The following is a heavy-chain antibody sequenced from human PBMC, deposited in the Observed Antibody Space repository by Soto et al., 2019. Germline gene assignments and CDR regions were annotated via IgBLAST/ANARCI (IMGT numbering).Heavy chain of an antibody. Sequence: QVQLVQSGAEVKKPGASVKVSCKASGYTFTSYAMHWVRQAPGQRLEWMGWINAGNGNTKYSQKFQGRVTITRDTSASTAYMEMSSLRSEDTAVYYCARTGGELLTDFDYWGQGTLVTVSS. CDR1: GYTFTSYA. CDR2: INAGNGNT. CDR3: ARTGGELLTDFDY. D-gene: IGHD1-26*01. V-gene: IGHV1-3*01. J-gene: IGHJ4*02.